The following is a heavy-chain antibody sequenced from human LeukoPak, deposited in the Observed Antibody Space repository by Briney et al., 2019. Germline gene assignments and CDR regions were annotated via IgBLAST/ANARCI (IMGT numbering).Heavy chain of an antibody. D-gene: IGHD6-13*01. CDR3: ARGGGGQQLVLEY. CDR1: GYTFTGFL. J-gene: IGHJ4*02. V-gene: IGHV1-2*02. Sequence: ASVKVSCKASGYTFTGFLMHWVRQAPGQGLEWMGWINPDSADTNYAQKFQGRVTMTWDTSINTAYLESSSLRSDDTAVYYCARGGGGQQLVLEYWGQGTLVTVSS. CDR2: INPDSADT.